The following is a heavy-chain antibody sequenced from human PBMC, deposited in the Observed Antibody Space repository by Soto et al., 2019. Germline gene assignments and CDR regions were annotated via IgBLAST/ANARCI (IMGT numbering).Heavy chain of an antibody. J-gene: IGHJ6*02. D-gene: IGHD6-19*01. CDR1: GGTFSSYA. CDR2: IIPIFGTA. V-gene: IGHV1-69*13. Sequence: SVKVSCKASGGTFSSYAISWVRQAPGQGLEWMGGIIPIFGTANYAQKFQGRVTITADESTSTAYMELSSLRSEDTAVYYCARVFSSGWYPSPWYYYGMDVWGQGTTVTVSS. CDR3: ARVFSSGWYPSPWYYYGMDV.